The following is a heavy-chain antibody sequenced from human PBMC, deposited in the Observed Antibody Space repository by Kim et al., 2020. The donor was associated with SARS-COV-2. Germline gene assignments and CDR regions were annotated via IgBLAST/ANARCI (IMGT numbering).Heavy chain of an antibody. D-gene: IGHD1-1*01. CDR3: AKVDVPTTDPFDY. Sequence: YADSVKGRFTISRDKSKNTLYLQMNSLRAEDTAVYYCAKVDVPTTDPFDYWGQGTLVTVSS. J-gene: IGHJ4*02. V-gene: IGHV3-23*01.